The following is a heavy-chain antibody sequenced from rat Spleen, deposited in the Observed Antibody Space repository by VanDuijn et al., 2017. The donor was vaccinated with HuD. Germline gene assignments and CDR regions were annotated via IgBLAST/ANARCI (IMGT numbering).Heavy chain of an antibody. CDR2: ISSGSSYI. V-gene: IGHV5-34*01. CDR3: ATLEGDY. J-gene: IGHJ2*01. CDR1: GFTFNNYW. D-gene: IGHD1-11*01. Sequence: EVQLVESGGGLVQPGRSLKLSCVASGFTFNNYWMTWIRQAPGKGLEWVTSISSGSSYIYYAETVKGRFTISRENAKNTLYLQMTSLRSEDTALYYCATLEGDYWGQGVMVTVSS.